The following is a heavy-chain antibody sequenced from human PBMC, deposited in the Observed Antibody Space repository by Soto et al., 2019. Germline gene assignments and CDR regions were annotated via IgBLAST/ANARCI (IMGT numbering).Heavy chain of an antibody. CDR3: AKDVGVGELWVHWFDL. D-gene: IGHD3-10*01. CDR2: ISFDGTNK. V-gene: IGHV3-30*18. CDR1: GFTFSSYG. Sequence: QVQLVEAGGGVVQPGRSLRLSCAASGFTFSSYGMHWVRQAPGKGLEWVAVISFDGTNKYSADSVRGRFTISRDNSKNTLYLQMNSRRDEDTAVYYCAKDVGVGELWVHWFDLWGQGTLVTVSS. J-gene: IGHJ5*02.